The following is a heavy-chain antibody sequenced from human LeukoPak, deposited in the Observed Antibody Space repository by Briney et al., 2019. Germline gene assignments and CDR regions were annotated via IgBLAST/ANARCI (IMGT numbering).Heavy chain of an antibody. Sequence: GGPLKISCNGSGYSFTSYWIGWVRQMPGKGLEWMAIIFPRDSNTKYNPSFQGQVTISADKSTSTAYLQWSSLKASDSAMYYCARRSGYSSGRYDYWGQGTLVTVSS. J-gene: IGHJ4*02. CDR3: ARRSGYSSGRYDY. CDR2: IFPRDSNT. V-gene: IGHV5-51*01. D-gene: IGHD6-25*01. CDR1: GYSFTSYW.